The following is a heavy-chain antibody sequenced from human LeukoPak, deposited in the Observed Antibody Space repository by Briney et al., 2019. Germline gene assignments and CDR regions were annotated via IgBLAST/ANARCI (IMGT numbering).Heavy chain of an antibody. D-gene: IGHD2-15*01. Sequence: ASVKVSCRASGGTFSSYAISWVRQAPGQGLEWMGGIIPIFGTANYAQKFQGRVTITADESTSTAYMELSSLRSEDTAVYYCARDSYALLPSNDYWGQGTLVTVSS. V-gene: IGHV1-69*13. CDR2: IIPIFGTA. J-gene: IGHJ4*02. CDR3: ARDSYALLPSNDY. CDR1: GGTFSSYA.